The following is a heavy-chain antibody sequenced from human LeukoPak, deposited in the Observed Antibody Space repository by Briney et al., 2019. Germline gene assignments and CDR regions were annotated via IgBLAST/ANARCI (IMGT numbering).Heavy chain of an antibody. V-gene: IGHV3-13*01. CDR3: ARGGSTGDAFDI. CDR2: IGTAGDT. CDR1: GFTFSSYD. J-gene: IGHJ3*02. Sequence: GGSLRFSCAASGFTFSSYDMHWVRQATGKGLEWVSAIGTAGDTYYPGSVKGGFTISRENAKNSLYIQMNSLRAGDKAVYYCARGGSTGDAFDIWGQGTMVTVSS. D-gene: IGHD3-9*01.